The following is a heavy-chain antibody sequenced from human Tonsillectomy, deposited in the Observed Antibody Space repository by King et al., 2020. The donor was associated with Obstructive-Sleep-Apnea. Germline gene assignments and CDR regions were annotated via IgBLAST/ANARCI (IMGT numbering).Heavy chain of an antibody. Sequence: VQLVESGGGVVQPGRSLKLSCAASGFTFSSYGMHWVRQDPGKGLEWVAVIWFDGSNKYYADSVKGRFTISRDKSRNTLYLQMNSLRAEDTAVYYCARDLSAGTAYYYGMDVWGQGTTVTVSS. CDR2: IWFDGSNK. J-gene: IGHJ6*02. D-gene: IGHD6-19*01. CDR1: GFTFSSYG. V-gene: IGHV3-33*01. CDR3: ARDLSAGTAYYYGMDV.